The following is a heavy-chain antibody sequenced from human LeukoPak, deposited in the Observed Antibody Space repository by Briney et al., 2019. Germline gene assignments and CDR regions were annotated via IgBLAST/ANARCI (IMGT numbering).Heavy chain of an antibody. CDR1: GFTFSSYA. Sequence: GGSLRLSCAASGFTFSSYAMSWVRQAPGKGLEWVSAISGSGGSTYYADSVKGRFTISRDNSKNTLFLQMNSLRAEGTAVYYCAKDRTGTSRMMSGGAFDIWGQGTTVTVSS. CDR3: AKDRTGTSRMMSGGAFDI. CDR2: ISGSGGST. V-gene: IGHV3-23*01. D-gene: IGHD1-1*01. J-gene: IGHJ3*02.